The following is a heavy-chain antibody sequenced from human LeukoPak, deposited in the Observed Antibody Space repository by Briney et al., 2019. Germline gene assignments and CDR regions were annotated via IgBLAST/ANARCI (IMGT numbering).Heavy chain of an antibody. Sequence: GGSLRLSCEASGFTVSSNYMSWVRQAPGKGLEWVSVIYSGGSTYYADSVKGRFTISRDNSKNTLYLQMISLRAEDTAVYYCARDPDSYFDYWGQGTLVTVSS. CDR1: GFTVSSNY. D-gene: IGHD1-14*01. CDR3: ARDPDSYFDY. J-gene: IGHJ4*02. CDR2: IYSGGST. V-gene: IGHV3-66*01.